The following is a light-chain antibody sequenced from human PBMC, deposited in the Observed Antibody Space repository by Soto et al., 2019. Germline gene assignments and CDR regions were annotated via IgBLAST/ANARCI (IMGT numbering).Light chain of an antibody. CDR3: MIWHNSAYV. Sequence: QPVLTQPSSLSASPGASASLTCTLRSGINVDTYRIYWYQQKPGSPPKYLLNYKSDSYNQRGSGVPSRFSGSKDASANAGILLISGLQSEDEADYYCMIWHNSAYVFGARTKVTVL. J-gene: IGLJ1*01. CDR2: YKSDSYN. CDR1: SGINVDTYR. V-gene: IGLV5-45*03.